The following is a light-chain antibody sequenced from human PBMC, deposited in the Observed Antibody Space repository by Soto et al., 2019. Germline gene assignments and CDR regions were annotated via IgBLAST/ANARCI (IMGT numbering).Light chain of an antibody. CDR2: DVS. J-gene: IGLJ2*01. CDR3: SSYTSSSTLVV. Sequence: QSVLTQPASVSGSPGQSITISCTGTSSDVGGYNYVSWYQQHPGEVPKLMIYDVSNRPSGVSNRFSGSKSGNTASLTISGLQAEDEADYYCSSYTSSSTLVVFGGGTKLTVL. V-gene: IGLV2-14*01. CDR1: SSDVGGYNY.